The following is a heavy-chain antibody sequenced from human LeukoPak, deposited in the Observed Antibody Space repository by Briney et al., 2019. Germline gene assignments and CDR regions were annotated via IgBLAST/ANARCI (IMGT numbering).Heavy chain of an antibody. V-gene: IGHV3-23*01. D-gene: IGHD3-3*01. CDR2: ISGSCGST. CDR3: AKDSNVLRFLEWLKYGFDY. CDR1: GFTFSSYA. J-gene: IGHJ4*02. Sequence: GGSLTLSCAASGFTFSSYAMSWVRQAPGKGPEWVSDISGSCGSTYYADSVKGRFTISRDNSKNTLYLQMNSLRAEDTAVYYCAKDSNVLRFLEWLKYGFDYWGQGTLVTVSS.